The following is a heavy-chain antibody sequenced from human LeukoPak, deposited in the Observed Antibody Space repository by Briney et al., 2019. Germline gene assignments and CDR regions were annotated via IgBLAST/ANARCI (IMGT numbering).Heavy chain of an antibody. CDR1: GGSISSYY. V-gene: IGHV4-59*01. J-gene: IGHJ4*02. CDR3: ARVQQWLVIDY. CDR2: IYYSGST. D-gene: IGHD6-19*01. Sequence: SETLSLTCTVSGGSISSYYWSWIRQPPGKGLEWIGYIYYSGSTNYNPSLKSRVTISVDTSKNQFSLKLSSVTAAGTAVYYCARVQQWLVIDYWGQGTLVTVSP.